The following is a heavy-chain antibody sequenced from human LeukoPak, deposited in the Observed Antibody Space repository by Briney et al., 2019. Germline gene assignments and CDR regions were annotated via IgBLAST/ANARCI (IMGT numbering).Heavy chain of an antibody. CDR1: GFTFSSYA. V-gene: IGHV3-30-3*01. CDR3: ARVVSLFGTGSFYYYYGMDV. D-gene: IGHD3-3*01. Sequence: GGSLRLSCAASGFTFSSYAMHWVRQAPGKGLEWVAVISYDGSNKYYADSVKGRFTISRDNSKNTLYPQMNSLRAEDTAVYYCARVVSLFGTGSFYYYYGMDVWGQGTTVTVSS. CDR2: ISYDGSNK. J-gene: IGHJ6*02.